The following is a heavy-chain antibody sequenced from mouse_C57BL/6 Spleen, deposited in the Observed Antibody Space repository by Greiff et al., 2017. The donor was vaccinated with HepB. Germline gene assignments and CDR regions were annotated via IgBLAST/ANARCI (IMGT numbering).Heavy chain of an antibody. CDR1: GYTFTSYW. D-gene: IGHD2-1*01. V-gene: IGHV1-50*01. Sequence: QVQLQQPGAELVKPGASVKVSCKASGYTFTSYWMHWVKQRPGQGLEWIGEIDPSDSYTNYNQKFKGKATLTVDTSSSTAYMQLSSLTSEDSAVYYCARLRGKDYWGQGTTLTVSS. CDR3: ARLRGKDY. CDR2: IDPSDSYT. J-gene: IGHJ2*01.